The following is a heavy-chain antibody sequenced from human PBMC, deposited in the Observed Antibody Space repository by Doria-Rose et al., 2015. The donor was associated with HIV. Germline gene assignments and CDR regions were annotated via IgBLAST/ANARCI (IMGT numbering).Heavy chain of an antibody. D-gene: IGHD3-3*01. V-gene: IGHV3-9*01. CDR3: AKAPIIGPKYYFYMDV. CDR1: GFSFESYA. CDR2: ISWDSGAK. J-gene: IGHJ6*03. Sequence: VQLVQSVGGLVQPGRSLRLSCVGSGFSFESYAMHWVRLAPGKGLEWVAGISWDSGAKGNADSVECRFTISRDNAKKSVYLEMRSLRPEDTAFYYCAKAPIIGPKYYFYMDVWGKGTSVTVSS.